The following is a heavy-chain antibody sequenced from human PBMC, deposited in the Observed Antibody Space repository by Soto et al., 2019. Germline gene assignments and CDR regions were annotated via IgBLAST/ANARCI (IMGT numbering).Heavy chain of an antibody. Sequence: VGSLRLSCAASGFTFSSYAMHWVSQARGKGLEWVAVISYDGSNKYYADSVKGRFTISRDNSKNTLYLQMNSLRAEDTAVYYCARTGLVVGTRGDAFDIWGQGTMVTVSS. CDR2: ISYDGSNK. J-gene: IGHJ3*02. CDR1: GFTFSSYA. D-gene: IGHD3-22*01. CDR3: ARTGLVVGTRGDAFDI. V-gene: IGHV3-30-3*01.